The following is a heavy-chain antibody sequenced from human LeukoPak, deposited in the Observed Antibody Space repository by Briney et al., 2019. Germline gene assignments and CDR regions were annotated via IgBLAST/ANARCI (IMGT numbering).Heavy chain of an antibody. V-gene: IGHV3-48*03. J-gene: IGHJ4*02. D-gene: IGHD6-19*01. CDR1: GFTFNSYE. CDR2: ISSSGSTI. CDR3: ARDSAVAGTGTDVY. Sequence: GGSLRLSCAASGFTFNSYEMNWVRQAPGKGLEWVSYISSSGSTIYYADSVKGRFTISRDNAKNSLYLQMNSLRAEDTAVYYCARDSAVAGTGTDVYWGQGTLVTVSS.